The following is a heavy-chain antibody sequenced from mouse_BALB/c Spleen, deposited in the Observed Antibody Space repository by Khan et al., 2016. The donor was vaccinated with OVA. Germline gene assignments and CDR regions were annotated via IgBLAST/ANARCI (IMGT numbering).Heavy chain of an antibody. D-gene: IGHD2-1*01. V-gene: IGHV5-6-4*01. J-gene: IGHJ1*01. CDR1: GFSFTTYT. Sequence: EVELVESGGGLVRPGGSLKLSCAASGFSFTTYTMSWVRQTPEKRLEWVATINSGSTYTYYPDSVKGRFTISRDNAKNTLYLQMSSLKSEDTAMYDCTRDGNYARWYFDVWGAGTTVTVSS. CDR3: TRDGNYARWYFDV. CDR2: INSGSTYT.